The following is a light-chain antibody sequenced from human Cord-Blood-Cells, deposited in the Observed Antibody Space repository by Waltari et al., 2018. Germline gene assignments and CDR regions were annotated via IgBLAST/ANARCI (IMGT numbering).Light chain of an antibody. Sequence: IVLTQSPGTLSLSPGDRVTLSCRASQSVSSSYLAWYQQKPGQAPRLLIYGASSRATGIPDRFSGSGSGTDFTLTISRLEPEDFAVYYCQQYGSSPRTFGQGTKVEIK. J-gene: IGKJ1*01. V-gene: IGKV3-20*01. CDR1: QSVSSSY. CDR2: GAS. CDR3: QQYGSSPRT.